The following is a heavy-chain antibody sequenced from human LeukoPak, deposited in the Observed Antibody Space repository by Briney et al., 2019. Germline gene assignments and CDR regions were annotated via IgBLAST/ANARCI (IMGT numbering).Heavy chain of an antibody. CDR1: GFTFSSYA. V-gene: IGHV3-21*01. CDR3: ARGHCTTSSCPTTARWFDP. Sequence: GGSLRLSCAASGFTFSSYAMSWVRQAPGKGLQWVSSITSSGDPIYYADSVKGRFTISRDNAKNSLYLQMNSLRAEDTAVYYCARGHCTTSSCPTTARWFDPWGQGTLVTVSS. J-gene: IGHJ5*02. D-gene: IGHD2-8*01. CDR2: ITSSGDPI.